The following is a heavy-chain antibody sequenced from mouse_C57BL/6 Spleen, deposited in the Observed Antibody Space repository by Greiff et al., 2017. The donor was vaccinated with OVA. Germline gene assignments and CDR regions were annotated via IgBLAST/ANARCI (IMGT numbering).Heavy chain of an antibody. Sequence: EVKLQESGGDLVKPGGSLKLSCAASGFTFSSYGMSWVRQTPDKRLEWVATISSGGSYTYYPDSVKGRFTISRDNAKNTLYLQMSSLKSEDTAMYYCARLNYYGSSYGYFDVWGTGTTVTVSS. CDR2: ISSGGSYT. V-gene: IGHV5-6*01. CDR1: GFTFSSYG. J-gene: IGHJ1*03. D-gene: IGHD1-1*01. CDR3: ARLNYYGSSYGYFDV.